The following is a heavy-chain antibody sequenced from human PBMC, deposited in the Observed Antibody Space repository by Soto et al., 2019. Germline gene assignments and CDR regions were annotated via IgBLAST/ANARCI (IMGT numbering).Heavy chain of an antibody. CDR2: ISASGDNT. Sequence: APGKGLEWVSAISASGDNTYYADSVKGRFTISRDSSNNTLYLQMNSLRADDTALYYCVKLRLELLYLDSWGLGALVTVSS. CDR3: VKLRLELLYLDS. V-gene: IGHV3-23*01. D-gene: IGHD1-7*01. J-gene: IGHJ4*02.